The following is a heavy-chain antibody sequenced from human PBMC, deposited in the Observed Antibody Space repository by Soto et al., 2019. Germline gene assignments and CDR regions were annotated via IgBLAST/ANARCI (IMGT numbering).Heavy chain of an antibody. J-gene: IGHJ4*02. D-gene: IGHD3-22*01. CDR2: IYDNGIT. CDR1: GRSITSYY. V-gene: IGHV4-59*12. Sequence: QVVLQESGPGLVKPSETLSLTCSVSGRSITSYYWSWVRQPPGKGLEWIGCIYDNGITSQNPSLKRRVTMSADTSQNQFSLKLTSVTGADTAVYYCARTYDSNGYANEFDSWGQGILVTVTS. CDR3: ARTYDSNGYANEFDS.